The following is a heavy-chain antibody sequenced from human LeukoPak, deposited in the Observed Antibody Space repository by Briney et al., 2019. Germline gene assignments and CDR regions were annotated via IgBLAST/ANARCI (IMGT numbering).Heavy chain of an antibody. J-gene: IGHJ4*02. CDR2: TYYRSKWFN. V-gene: IGHV6-1*01. CDR3: ARGAWRSFDY. Sequence: SQTLSLTCAISGDSVSSNGVAWNWIRQSPSRGLEWLGRTYYRSKWFNDYAVSVNSRITISPDISKSQFSLQLNSVTPEDTAVYFCARGAWRSFDYWGQGTLVTVTS. CDR1: GDSVSSNGVA.